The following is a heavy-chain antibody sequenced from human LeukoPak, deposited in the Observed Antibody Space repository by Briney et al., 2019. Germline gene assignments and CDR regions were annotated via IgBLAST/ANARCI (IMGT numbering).Heavy chain of an antibody. CDR1: GGSISGYY. J-gene: IGHJ5*02. CDR2: IFYSGST. D-gene: IGHD3-10*01. CDR3: ARVRMVQGVIWWFDP. V-gene: IGHV4-59*12. Sequence: PSETLSLTCTVSGGSISGYYWSWIRQPPGKGLEWIGYIFYSGSTNYNPSLKSRVTMSVDTSKNQFSLKLSSVTAADTAVYYCARVRMVQGVIWWFDPWGQGTLVTVSS.